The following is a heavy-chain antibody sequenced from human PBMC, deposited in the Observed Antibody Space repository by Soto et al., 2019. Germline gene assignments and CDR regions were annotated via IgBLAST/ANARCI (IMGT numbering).Heavy chain of an antibody. CDR2: IWYDGSNK. CDR3: ARDYEQWLVFGWFDP. Sequence: QVQVVESGGGVVQPGRSLRLSCAASGFTFSSYGMHWVRQAPGKGLEWVAVIWYDGSNKYYADSVKGRFTISRDNSKNTLSLQMNSLRVEDTAVYYWARDYEQWLVFGWFDPWGQGTLVTVSS. D-gene: IGHD6-19*01. CDR1: GFTFSSYG. J-gene: IGHJ5*02. V-gene: IGHV3-33*01.